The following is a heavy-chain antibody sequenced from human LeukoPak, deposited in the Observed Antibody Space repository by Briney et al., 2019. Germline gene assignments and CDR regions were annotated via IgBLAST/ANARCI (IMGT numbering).Heavy chain of an antibody. CDR3: ASEVVAANAFDY. J-gene: IGHJ4*02. Sequence: GGSLRLSCAASGFTYSSYSMNWVRQVPGKGLEWVSSISSSSSYIYYADSVKGRFTISRDNAKNSLYLQMNSLRAEDTAVYYCASEVVAANAFDYWGQGTLVTVSS. CDR2: ISSSSSYI. CDR1: GFTYSSYS. D-gene: IGHD2-15*01. V-gene: IGHV3-21*01.